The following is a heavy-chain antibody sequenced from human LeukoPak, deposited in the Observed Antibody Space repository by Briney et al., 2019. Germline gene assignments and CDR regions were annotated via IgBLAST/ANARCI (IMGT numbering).Heavy chain of an antibody. CDR1: GGSFSDYY. J-gene: IGHJ5*02. D-gene: IGHD3-22*01. V-gene: IGHV4-34*01. Sequence: PSETLSLTCAVYGGSFSDYYWSWIRQPPGKGLEWIGEINHSGSTNYNPSLKSRVTISVDTSKNQFSLKLSSVTAADTAVYYCASFRVVVQGSRKYNWFDPWGQGTLATVSS. CDR3: ASFRVVVQGSRKYNWFDP. CDR2: INHSGST.